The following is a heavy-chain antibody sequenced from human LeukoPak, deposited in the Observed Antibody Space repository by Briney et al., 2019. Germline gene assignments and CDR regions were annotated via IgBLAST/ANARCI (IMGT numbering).Heavy chain of an antibody. J-gene: IGHJ5*02. CDR1: GYTFTSYY. D-gene: IGHD3-3*01. CDR3: ARVEFGNWFDP. CDR2: INPSGGST. Sequence: ASVKVSCKASGYTFTSYYTHWVRQAPGQGLEWMGIINPSGGSTSYAQKFQGRVTMTSDTSTSTAYMELRSLRSDDTAVYYCARVEFGNWFDPWGQGTLVTVSS. V-gene: IGHV1-46*01.